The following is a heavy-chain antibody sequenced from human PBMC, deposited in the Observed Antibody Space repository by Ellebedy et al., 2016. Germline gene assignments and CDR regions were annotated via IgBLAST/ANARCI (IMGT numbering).Heavy chain of an antibody. Sequence: GESLKISXAASGFTFSSYAMHWVRQAPGKGLEWVAVISYDGSNKYYADSVKGRFTISRDNSKNTLYLQMNSLRAEDTAVYYCARDSGSYSGFDYWGQGTLVTVSS. CDR1: GFTFSSYA. V-gene: IGHV3-30-3*01. J-gene: IGHJ4*02. CDR2: ISYDGSNK. D-gene: IGHD1-26*01. CDR3: ARDSGSYSGFDY.